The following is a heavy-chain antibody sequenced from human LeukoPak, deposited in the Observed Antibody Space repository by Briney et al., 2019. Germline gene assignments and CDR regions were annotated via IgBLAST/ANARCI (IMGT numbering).Heavy chain of an antibody. CDR1: GGSISSSNW. J-gene: IGHJ3*02. D-gene: IGHD3-22*01. CDR2: IYHSGST. CDR3: ARGSYDSSGYYYALSGDDAFDI. V-gene: IGHV4-4*02. Sequence: TSETLSLTCAVSGGSISSSNWWGWVRQPPGKGLEWIGEIYHSGSTNYNPSLKSRVTISVDKSKNQFSLKLSSVTAADTAVYYCARGSYDSSGYYYALSGDDAFDIWGQGTMVTVSS.